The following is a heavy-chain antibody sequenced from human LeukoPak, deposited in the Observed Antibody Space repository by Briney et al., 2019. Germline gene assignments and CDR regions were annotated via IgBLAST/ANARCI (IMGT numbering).Heavy chain of an antibody. CDR1: GFTFSSYA. J-gene: IGHJ6*03. Sequence: GGSLRLSCAVSGFTFSSYAMSWVRQAPGKGLEWVSAISGSGGSTYYADSVKGRFTISRDNSKNTLYLQTNSLRAEDTAVYYCAKEGRHYDILTGYYLYYYYYMDVWGKGTTVNVSS. CDR2: ISGSGGST. CDR3: AKEGRHYDILTGYYLYYYYYMDV. V-gene: IGHV3-23*01. D-gene: IGHD3-9*01.